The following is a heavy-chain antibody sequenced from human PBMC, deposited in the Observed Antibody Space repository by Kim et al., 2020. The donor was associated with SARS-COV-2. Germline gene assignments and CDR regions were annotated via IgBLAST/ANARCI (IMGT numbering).Heavy chain of an antibody. D-gene: IGHD3-22*01. J-gene: IGHJ4*02. V-gene: IGHV3-23*01. CDR3: AKNPAPWGVVITTSMGY. Sequence: GGSLRLSCAASGFTFSSYAMSWVRQAPGKGLEWVSAISGSGGSTYYADSVKGRFTISRDNSKNTLYLQMNSLRAEDTAVYYCAKNPAPWGVVITTSMGYWGQGTLVTVSS. CDR1: GFTFSSYA. CDR2: ISGSGGST.